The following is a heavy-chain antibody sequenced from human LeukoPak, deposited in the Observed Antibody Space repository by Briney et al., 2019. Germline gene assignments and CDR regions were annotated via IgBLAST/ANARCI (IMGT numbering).Heavy chain of an antibody. CDR2: VYYGGGT. CDR3: ARDVGVVVAATPFDY. D-gene: IGHD2-15*01. V-gene: IGHV4-31*03. CDR1: SASVSSGGSY. J-gene: IGHJ4*02. Sequence: PSQTLSLTCSVSSASVSSGGSYWSWIRQRPGRGLEWIGYVYYGGGTYYNPSLKSRVFISLDTSKNQFFLNLTSVTAADTAVYYCARDVGVVVAATPFDYWGQGTLVTVSS.